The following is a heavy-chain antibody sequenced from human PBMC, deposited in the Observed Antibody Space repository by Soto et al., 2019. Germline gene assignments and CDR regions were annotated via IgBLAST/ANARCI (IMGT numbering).Heavy chain of an antibody. CDR3: ASEEAGNWSDAFDI. D-gene: IGHD1-1*01. J-gene: IGHJ3*02. V-gene: IGHV3-74*01. Sequence: GESLKISCAASGFTFSSYWMHWVRQAPGKGLVWVSRINSDGSSTSYADSVKGRFTISRDNAKNTLYLQMNSLRAEDTAVYYCASEEAGNWSDAFDIWAQGTMVTVSS. CDR1: GFTFSSYW. CDR2: INSDGSST.